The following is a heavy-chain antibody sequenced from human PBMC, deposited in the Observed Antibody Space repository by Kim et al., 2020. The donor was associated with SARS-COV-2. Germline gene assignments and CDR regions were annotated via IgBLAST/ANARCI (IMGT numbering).Heavy chain of an antibody. Sequence: GGSLRLSCRGSGFTFADYSLSWVRQAPGKGLEWIGLLKSRASADTAENAASVRGRITISRDDFNNVAYLQMDGLTTDDTGVYLCARGTVTQWTFFDLWGPGSHVSVSS. CDR3: ARGTVTQWTFFDL. J-gene: IGHJ4*02. CDR1: GFTFADYS. D-gene: IGHD4-17*01. CDR2: LKSRASADTA. V-gene: IGHV3-49*04.